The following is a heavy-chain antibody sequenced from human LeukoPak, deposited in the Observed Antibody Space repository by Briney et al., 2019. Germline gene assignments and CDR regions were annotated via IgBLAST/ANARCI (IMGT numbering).Heavy chain of an antibody. Sequence: ASVKVSCKASGYTFTGYYMHWVRQAPGQGLEWMGWINPNSGGTNYAQKFQGRVTMTRDTSISTAYMELSRLRSDDTAVYYCARELVVVAATLFDPWGQGTLVTVSS. V-gene: IGHV1-2*02. CDR3: ARELVVVAATLFDP. D-gene: IGHD2-15*01. J-gene: IGHJ5*02. CDR1: GYTFTGYY. CDR2: INPNSGGT.